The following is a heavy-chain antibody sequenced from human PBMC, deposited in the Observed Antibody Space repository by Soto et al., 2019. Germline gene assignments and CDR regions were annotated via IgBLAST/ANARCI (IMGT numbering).Heavy chain of an antibody. CDR1: GFTFSSYG. V-gene: IGHV3-30*18. Sequence: QVQLVESGGGVVQPGRSLRLSCAASGFTFSSYGMHWVRQASGKGLEWVAVISYDGSNKYYADSVKGRFTISRDNSKNTLYLQRNSLRAEDTAVYYCAKDVAAAGTRGYGPFKLIDYWGQGTLVTVSS. D-gene: IGHD6-13*01. CDR3: AKDVAAAGTRGYGPFKLIDY. J-gene: IGHJ4*02. CDR2: ISYDGSNK.